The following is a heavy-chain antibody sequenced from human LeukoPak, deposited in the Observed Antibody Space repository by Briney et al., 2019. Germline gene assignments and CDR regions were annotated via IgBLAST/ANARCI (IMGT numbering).Heavy chain of an antibody. Sequence: ASVKVSCKASGYTFTSYYMHWVRQAPGQGLEWMGIINPSGGSTSYAQKFQGRVTMTRDTSTSTVYMELSSLRSEDTAVYYCARDLIASDRGQQNLYYYGMDVWGQGTTVTVSS. CDR2: INPSGGST. CDR1: GYTFTSYY. J-gene: IGHJ6*02. D-gene: IGHD1/OR15-1a*01. CDR3: ARDLIASDRGQQNLYYYGMDV. V-gene: IGHV1-46*01.